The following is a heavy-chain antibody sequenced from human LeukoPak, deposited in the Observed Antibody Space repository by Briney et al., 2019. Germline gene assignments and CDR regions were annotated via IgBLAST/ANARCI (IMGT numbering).Heavy chain of an antibody. Sequence: ASVKVSCKAAGYTFTTYAIHWVRQAPGQRLEWMGWINAGNGNTRYLQKFQGRVTITRDTSARIAYMDLSSLRSEDTAVYYCALIWFGDQYRGGFDYWGQGTLVTVSS. V-gene: IGHV1-3*01. CDR2: INAGNGNT. J-gene: IGHJ4*02. CDR1: GYTFTTYA. D-gene: IGHD3-10*01. CDR3: ALIWFGDQYRGGFDY.